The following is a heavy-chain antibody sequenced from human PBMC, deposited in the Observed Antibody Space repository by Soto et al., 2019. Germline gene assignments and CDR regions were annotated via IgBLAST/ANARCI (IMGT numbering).Heavy chain of an antibody. J-gene: IGHJ6*02. V-gene: IGHV1-18*01. CDR3: ARDTRVVVVAATRDRGSDYYYYGMDV. CDR2: ISAYNGNT. Sequence: GASVKVSCKASGYAFTSCGISCVRQAPGQGLEWMGWISAYNGNTNYAQKLQGRVTMTTDTSTSTAYMELRSLRSDDTAVYYCARDTRVVVVAATRDRGSDYYYYGMDVWGQGTTVTVSS. CDR1: GYAFTSCG. D-gene: IGHD2-15*01.